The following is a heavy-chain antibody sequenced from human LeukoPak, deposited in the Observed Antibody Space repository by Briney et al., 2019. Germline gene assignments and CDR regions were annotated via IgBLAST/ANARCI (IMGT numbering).Heavy chain of an antibody. D-gene: IGHD3-16*01. CDR2: INSDGSIT. CDR3: AVRVAVPGGFDN. CDR1: GFTFSKFW. Sequence: GGSLRLACEASGFTFSKFWMRWVRQVPGGWPGCVSHINSDGSITGYTDSMTSRFTMSRDNAKNTLFVQMNNLGDEDTAVYDCAVRVAVPGGFDNWGQGVLVTVSS. V-gene: IGHV3-74*01. J-gene: IGHJ4*02.